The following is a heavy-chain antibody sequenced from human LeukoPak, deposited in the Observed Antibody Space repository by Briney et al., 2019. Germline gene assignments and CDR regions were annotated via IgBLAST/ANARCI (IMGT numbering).Heavy chain of an antibody. Sequence: QSGGSLRLSCAASGFTFDDYAMHWVRQAPGKGLEWVSGISWNSGSLGYADSVKGRFPISRDNAKNSLYLQMNSLRAEDMALYYCAKDLVVRGVIISFGLDYWGQGTLVTVSS. CDR2: ISWNSGSL. J-gene: IGHJ4*02. D-gene: IGHD3-10*01. CDR3: AKDLVVRGVIISFGLDY. V-gene: IGHV3-9*03. CDR1: GFTFDDYA.